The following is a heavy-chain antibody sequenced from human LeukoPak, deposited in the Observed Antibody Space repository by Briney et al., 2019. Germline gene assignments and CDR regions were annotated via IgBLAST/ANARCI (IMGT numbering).Heavy chain of an antibody. CDR1: GYTFTGYD. CDR3: ARVLWFGELSSYY. J-gene: IGHJ4*02. V-gene: IGHV1-8*01. CDR2: MNPNSGNT. D-gene: IGHD3-10*01. Sequence: GASVKVSCKASGYTFTGYDINWVRQATGQGLEWMGWMNPNSGNTGYAQKFQGRVTMTRNTSISTAYMELSSLRSEDTAVYYCARVLWFGELSSYYWGQGTLVTVSS.